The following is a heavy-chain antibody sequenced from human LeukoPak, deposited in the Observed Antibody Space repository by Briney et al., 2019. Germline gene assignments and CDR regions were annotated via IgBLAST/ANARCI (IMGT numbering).Heavy chain of an antibody. CDR1: GFTFSSYW. CDR3: ARGVYYYYYYMDV. V-gene: IGHV3-7*01. Sequence: GGSLRLSCAASGFTFSSYWMSWVRQAPGKGLGWVANIKQDGSEKYYVDSVKGRFTISRDNAKNSLYLQMNSLRAEDTAVYYCARGVYYYYYYMDVWGKGTTVTVSS. CDR2: IKQDGSEK. J-gene: IGHJ6*03.